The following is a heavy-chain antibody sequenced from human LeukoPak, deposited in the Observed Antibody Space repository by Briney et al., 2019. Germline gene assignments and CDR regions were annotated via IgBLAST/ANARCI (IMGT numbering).Heavy chain of an antibody. J-gene: IGHJ4*02. CDR2: ISGSGGTT. V-gene: IGHV3-23*01. D-gene: IGHD1-26*01. Sequence: PGRSLRLSCAASGFTFSTYAMSWVSQAPGKGMEWGSAISGSGGTTYYADSVKGRFTISRDNSKNTLYLQMNSLRAEDTAVYYCARDRLGSFFDYWGQGTLVTVSS. CDR1: GFTFSTYA. CDR3: ARDRLGSFFDY.